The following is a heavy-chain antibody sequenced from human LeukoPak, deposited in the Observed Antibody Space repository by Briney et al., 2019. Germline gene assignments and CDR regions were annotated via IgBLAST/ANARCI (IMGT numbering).Heavy chain of an antibody. CDR3: ARSIGLVSYYYGSGSIKPHFDY. V-gene: IGHV3-48*04. J-gene: IGHJ4*02. D-gene: IGHD3-10*01. CDR2: ISSSGSTI. CDR1: GFTFSSYS. Sequence: GGSLRLSCAASGFTFSSYSMNWVRQAPGKGLEWVSYISSSGSTIYYADSVKGRFTISRDNAKNSLYLQMNSLRAEDTAVYYCARSIGLVSYYYGSGSIKPHFDYWGQGTLVTVSS.